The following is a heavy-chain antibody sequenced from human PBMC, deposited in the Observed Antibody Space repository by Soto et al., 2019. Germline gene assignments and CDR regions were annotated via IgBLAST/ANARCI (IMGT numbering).Heavy chain of an antibody. V-gene: IGHV3-64*01. CDR1: GFTFSSYA. CDR3: ARGGGYYFDY. CDR2: ISSNGGST. Sequence: EVQLVESGGGLVQPGGSLRLSCAASGFTFSSYAMHWVRQAPGKGLEYVSVISSNGGSTYYANSVKGRFTISRDNSKNTLSLHMGSLSAEDMAVYYCARGGGYYFDYWGQGTLVTVSS. J-gene: IGHJ4*02.